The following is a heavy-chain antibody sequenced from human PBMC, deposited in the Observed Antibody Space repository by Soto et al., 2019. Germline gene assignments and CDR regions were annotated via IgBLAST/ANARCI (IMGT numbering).Heavy chain of an antibody. Sequence: PGGSLRLSYTASGFTFSSNGMHWVRQAPGKRLEWVAVIWSDGSNKYYADSVKGRFTIFRDNSKSTLYLQMNGLRAEDTAVYYCARDGSNKPGFYYGMDVWGQGTTVTVSS. D-gene: IGHD6-13*01. V-gene: IGHV3-33*01. CDR2: IWSDGSNK. J-gene: IGHJ6*02. CDR1: GFTFSSNG. CDR3: ARDGSNKPGFYYGMDV.